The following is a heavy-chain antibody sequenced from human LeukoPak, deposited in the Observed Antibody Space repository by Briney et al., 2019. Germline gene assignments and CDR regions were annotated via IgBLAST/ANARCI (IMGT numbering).Heavy chain of an antibody. V-gene: IGHV3-15*01. Sequence: GGSLRLSCAALWLNFTNAWMSWVRQAPGKGLEWVGRIKSNTDGGTTDYAVSVKGRFTISRDDSKNTLYLQINSLETEKTAVYYCATDGVTAVTTQASDALDVWGQGTLVTVSS. CDR2: IKSNTDGGTT. CDR1: WLNFTNAW. J-gene: IGHJ3*01. D-gene: IGHD4-17*01. CDR3: ATDGVTAVTTQASDALDV.